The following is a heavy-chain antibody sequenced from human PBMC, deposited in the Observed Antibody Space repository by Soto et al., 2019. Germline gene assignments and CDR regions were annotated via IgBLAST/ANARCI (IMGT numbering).Heavy chain of an antibody. D-gene: IGHD4-17*01. J-gene: IGHJ4*02. CDR1: SDSISSGNW. CDR3: ARHGDPYYFDY. CDR2: IWRSGTT. Sequence: QVQLQESGPGLVEPSGTLSLTCAVSSDSISSGNWWSWVRQPPGKGLEWIGEIWRSGTTNYNPSLKSRVTMSVDKSKNRFSLRLNSVTAAHTAVYYCARHGDPYYFDYWGQGTLVTVSS. V-gene: IGHV4-4*02.